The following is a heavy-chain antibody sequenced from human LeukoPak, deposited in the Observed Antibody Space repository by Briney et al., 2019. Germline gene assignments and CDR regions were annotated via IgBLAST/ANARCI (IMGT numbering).Heavy chain of an antibody. CDR3: ARPSNVYYFASGSSPDY. CDR2: ISYDGSNK. V-gene: IGHV3-30*03. J-gene: IGHJ4*02. D-gene: IGHD3-10*01. Sequence: PGGSLRLSCAVSGFTFSSYGMHWDRQAPGKGLEWVAVISYDGSNKYYADSVKGRFTISRDNSKNTLYLQMNSLRADDTAVYYCARPSNVYYFASGSSPDYWGQGTLVTVSS. CDR1: GFTFSSYG.